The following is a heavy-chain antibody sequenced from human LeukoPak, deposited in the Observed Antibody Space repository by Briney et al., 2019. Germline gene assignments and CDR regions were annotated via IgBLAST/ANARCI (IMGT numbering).Heavy chain of an antibody. J-gene: IGHJ4*02. V-gene: IGHV3-74*01. CDR1: GFIFSSYW. CDR3: ARDRYSGSYSDY. CDR2: INSDGSST. D-gene: IGHD1-26*01. Sequence: GGSLRLPCAASGFIFSSYWMHWVRQAPGKGLVWVSRINSDGSSTSYADSVKGRFTISRDNAKNTLYLQMNSLRAEDTAVYYCARDRYSGSYSDYWGQGTLVTVSS.